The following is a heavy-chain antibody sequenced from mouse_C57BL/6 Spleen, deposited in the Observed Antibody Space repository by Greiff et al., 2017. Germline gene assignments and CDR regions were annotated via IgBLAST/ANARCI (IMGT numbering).Heavy chain of an antibody. Sequence: VQLQQPGTELVKPGASVKLSCKASGYTFTSYWMHWVKQRPGQGLEWIGNINPSNGGTNYNEKFKSKATLTVDKSSSTAYMQLSSLTSEDSAVYYCARPILLRRAWFAYWGQGTLVTVSA. V-gene: IGHV1-53*01. J-gene: IGHJ3*01. D-gene: IGHD1-1*01. CDR2: INPSNGGT. CDR1: GYTFTSYW. CDR3: ARPILLRRAWFAY.